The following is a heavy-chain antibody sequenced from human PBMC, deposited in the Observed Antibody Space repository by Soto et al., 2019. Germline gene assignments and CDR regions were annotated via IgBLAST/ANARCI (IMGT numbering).Heavy chain of an antibody. V-gene: IGHV1-69*13. J-gene: IGHJ4*02. CDR2: IIPIFGTA. CDR3: AGGGYWKPDRSENIIDY. CDR1: GGTFSSYA. D-gene: IGHD1-1*01. Sequence: SVKVSCKASGGTFSSYAISWVRQAPGQGLEWMGGIIPIFGTANYAQKFQGRVTITADESTSTAYMELSSLRSEDTAVYYCAGGGYWKPDRSENIIDYWGQGTLVTVSS.